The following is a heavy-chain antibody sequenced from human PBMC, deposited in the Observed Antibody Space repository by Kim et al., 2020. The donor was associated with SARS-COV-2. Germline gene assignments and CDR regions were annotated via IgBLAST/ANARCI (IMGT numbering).Heavy chain of an antibody. J-gene: IGHJ4*02. V-gene: IGHV1-69*01. CDR2: TA. D-gene: IGHD6-19*01. Sequence: TANYAQKFQGRVTITADESTSTAYMELSSLRSEDTAVYYCASEGGIAVNDWGQGTLVTVSS. CDR3: ASEGGIAVND.